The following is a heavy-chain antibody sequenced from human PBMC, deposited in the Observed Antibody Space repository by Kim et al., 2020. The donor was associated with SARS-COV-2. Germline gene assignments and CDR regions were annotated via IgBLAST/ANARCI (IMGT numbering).Heavy chain of an antibody. CDR3: ARSSTTVTSRFDF. Sequence: NPPLKGRVTPSADTSKSQFSLKLTSGTAADTAVYYCARSSTTVTSRFDFWGQGILVTVSS. V-gene: IGHV4-39*01. D-gene: IGHD4-17*01. J-gene: IGHJ4*02.